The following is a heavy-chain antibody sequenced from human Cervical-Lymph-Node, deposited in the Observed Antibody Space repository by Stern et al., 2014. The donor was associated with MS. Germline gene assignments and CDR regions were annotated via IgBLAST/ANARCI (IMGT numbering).Heavy chain of an antibody. D-gene: IGHD1-1*01. CDR1: GDTFTDYA. Sequence: VQLAESGAEVKKPGSSVTVSCKASGDTFTDYAISWVRQAPGQGPEWMGGITPIFNSADYAQKFQGRLTITADKSRSTAYMELSSLTSEDTAVYYCAREVGSLAMDVWGQGTTVIVSS. CDR3: AREVGSLAMDV. J-gene: IGHJ6*01. CDR2: ITPIFNSA. V-gene: IGHV1-69*06.